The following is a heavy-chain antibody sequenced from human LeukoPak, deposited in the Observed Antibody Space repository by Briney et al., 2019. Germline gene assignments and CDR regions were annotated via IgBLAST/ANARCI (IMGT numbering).Heavy chain of an antibody. J-gene: IGHJ5*02. D-gene: IGHD3-10*01. V-gene: IGHV1-8*01. CDR3: ARGSGGVVRGVIDLLRRSREWGPRHKNWFDP. CDR1: GYTFTSYD. Sequence: ASVKVSCKASGYTFTSYDINWVRQATGQGLEWMGWMNPNSGNTGYAQKFQGRVTMTRNTSISTAYMELSSLRSEDTAVYYCARGSGGVVRGVIDLLRRSREWGPRHKNWFDPWGQGTLVTVSS. CDR2: MNPNSGNT.